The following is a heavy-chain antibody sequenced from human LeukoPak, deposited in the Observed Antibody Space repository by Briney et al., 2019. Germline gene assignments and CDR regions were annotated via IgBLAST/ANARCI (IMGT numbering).Heavy chain of an antibody. V-gene: IGHV1-2*06. CDR1: GYTFTGYY. CDR3: ARDPRITMVRGVIRSPY. CDR2: INPNSGGT. J-gene: IGHJ4*02. Sequence: ASVKVSCKASGYTFTGYYMHWVRQAPGQGLEWMGRINPNSGGTNYAQKFQGRVTMTRDTSISTAYMELSRLRSDDTAVYYCARDPRITMVRGVIRSPYWGQGTLVTVSS. D-gene: IGHD3-10*01.